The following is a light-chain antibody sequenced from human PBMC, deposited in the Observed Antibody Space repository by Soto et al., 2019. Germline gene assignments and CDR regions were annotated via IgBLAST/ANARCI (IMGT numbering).Light chain of an antibody. J-gene: IGKJ3*01. V-gene: IGKV3-20*01. Sequence: EIVLTQSPGTLSLSPGERATLSCRASQSVSSTYLAWYQHKPGQAPRLLIYGASTRATGIPDRFIGSGSETDFTLTISRLEPEDFAVYYCQQYGSSPLFSFGPGTRVDIQ. CDR2: GAS. CDR3: QQYGSSPLFS. CDR1: QSVSSTY.